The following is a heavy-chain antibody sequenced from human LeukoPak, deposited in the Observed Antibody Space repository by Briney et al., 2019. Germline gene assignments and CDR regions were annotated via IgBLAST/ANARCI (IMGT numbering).Heavy chain of an antibody. D-gene: IGHD6-19*01. CDR3: AKGTSGWGDSYYYYYMDV. CDR1: GFTFSSYG. CDR2: IRYDGSNK. V-gene: IGHV3-30*02. J-gene: IGHJ6*03. Sequence: GILRLSCAASGFTFSSYGMHWVRQAPGKGLEWVAFIRYDGSNKYYADSVKGRFTISRDNSKNTLYLQMNSLRAEDTAVYYCAKGTSGWGDSYYYYYMDVWGKGTTVTVSS.